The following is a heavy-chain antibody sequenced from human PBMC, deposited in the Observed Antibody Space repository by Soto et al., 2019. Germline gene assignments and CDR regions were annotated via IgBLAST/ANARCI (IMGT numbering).Heavy chain of an antibody. CDR3: ARTSSDDYGDYSFDY. V-gene: IGHV2-26*01. CDR1: GFSLSNARMG. Sequence: QVTLKESGPVLVKPTETLTLTCTVSGFSLSNARMGVSWIRQPPGKALEWLAHIFSNDEKSYSTSLKSRLTISNDTSKSQVVLTMTDMDPVDTATYCCARTSSDDYGDYSFDYWGQGTLVTVSS. CDR2: IFSNDEK. D-gene: IGHD4-17*01. J-gene: IGHJ4*02.